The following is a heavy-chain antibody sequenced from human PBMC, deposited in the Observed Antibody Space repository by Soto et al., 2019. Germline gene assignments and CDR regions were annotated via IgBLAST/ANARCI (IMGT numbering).Heavy chain of an antibody. CDR2: IYYSGST. D-gene: IGHD3-10*01. V-gene: IGHV4-39*01. CDR1: GGSISSSDYH. Sequence: QLQLQESGPGLVKPSETLSLTCTVSGGSISSSDYHWGWIRQPPGKGLEWIASIYYSGSTDYSPSLSRRVFISVDTSKQRCALKLGSVPAADTAVYSCARLYYKPHDYSIGMDGWGQGTRVIVSS. CDR3: ARLYYKPHDYSIGMDG. J-gene: IGHJ6*02.